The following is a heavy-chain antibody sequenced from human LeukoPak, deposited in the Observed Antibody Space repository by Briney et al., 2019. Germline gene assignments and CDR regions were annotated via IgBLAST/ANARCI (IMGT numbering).Heavy chain of an antibody. D-gene: IGHD2-2*01. V-gene: IGHV1-2*02. J-gene: IGHJ3*02. Sequence: GASVKVSCKASGYTFTSYYIHWVRQAPGQGLEWLGWINPNSGGTNYAQKFQGRVTMTRDTSITTAYMELSRLRSDDTAVYFCARDYSIIVVVPSGVDAFDIWGQGTMVTVSS. CDR2: INPNSGGT. CDR1: GYTFTSYY. CDR3: ARDYSIIVVVPSGVDAFDI.